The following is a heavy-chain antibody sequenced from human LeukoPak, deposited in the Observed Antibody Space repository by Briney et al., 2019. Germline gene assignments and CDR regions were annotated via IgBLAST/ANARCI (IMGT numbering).Heavy chain of an antibody. J-gene: IGHJ4*02. CDR1: GFTFSSYS. D-gene: IGHD6-13*01. Sequence: GGSLRLSCAASGFTFSSYSMNWVRQAPGKGLEWVSYISSSSSTIYYADSVTGRFTISRDNAKNSLYLQMNSLRAEDTAVYYCARDLVSSSWYDDYWGQGTLVTVSS. CDR2: ISSSSSTI. CDR3: ARDLVSSSWYDDY. V-gene: IGHV3-48*01.